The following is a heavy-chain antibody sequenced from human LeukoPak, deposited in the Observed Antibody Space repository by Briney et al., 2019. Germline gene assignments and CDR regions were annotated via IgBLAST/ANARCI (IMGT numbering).Heavy chain of an antibody. CDR1: GYTFTSYD. D-gene: IGHD3-22*01. V-gene: IGHV1-8*03. J-gene: IGHJ4*02. CDR3: ARGGYYDSSGYYSLFDY. CDR2: MNPNSGNT. Sequence: GASVKVSCKASGYTFTSYDINWVRQATGQGLEWMGWMNPNSGNTGYAQKFQGRVTITRNTSISTAYMELSSLRSEDTAVYYCARGGYYDSSGYYSLFDYWGQGTLVTVSS.